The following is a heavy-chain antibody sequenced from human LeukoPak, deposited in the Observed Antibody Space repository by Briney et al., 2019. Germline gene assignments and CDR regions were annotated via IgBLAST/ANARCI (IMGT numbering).Heavy chain of an antibody. CDR3: ARDRGSLVEMATGAFYYFDY. J-gene: IGHJ4*02. CDR1: GYTFTGYY. D-gene: IGHD5-24*01. CDR2: INPNSGGT. V-gene: IGHV1-2*02. Sequence: ASVKVSCKASGYTFTGYYMHWVRQAPGQGLEWMGWINPNSGGTNYAQKFQGRVTMTRDTSISTAYMELSRLRFDDTAVYYCARDRGSLVEMATGAFYYFDYWGQGTLVTVSS.